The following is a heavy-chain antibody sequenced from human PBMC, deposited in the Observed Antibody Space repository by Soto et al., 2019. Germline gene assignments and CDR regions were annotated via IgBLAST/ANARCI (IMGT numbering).Heavy chain of an antibody. V-gene: IGHV3-23*01. CDR2: ISGSGGSR. J-gene: IGHJ4*02. D-gene: IGHD2-8*01. Sequence: GGSLRLSCAASGFTFNSYAMSWVRQAPGKGLEWVSVISGSGGSRYYADSVKGRFTISRYNSKNTLYLQMNSLRAEDTAVYYCAKAGYCTNGVCYLYYFDYWGQGTLVTVSS. CDR1: GFTFNSYA. CDR3: AKAGYCTNGVCYLYYFDY.